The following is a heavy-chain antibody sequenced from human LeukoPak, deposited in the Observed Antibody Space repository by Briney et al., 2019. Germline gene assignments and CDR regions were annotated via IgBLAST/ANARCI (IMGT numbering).Heavy chain of an antibody. J-gene: IGHJ5*02. Sequence: ASVKVSCKASGYTFTNYDINWVRQAPGQGLEWMGWINPNSGGTNYAQKFQGRVTMTRDTSISTAYMELSRLRSDDTAVYYCARDRGLVVAATWWFDPWGQGTLVTVSS. CDR3: ARDRGLVVAATWWFDP. D-gene: IGHD2-15*01. CDR1: GYTFTNYD. V-gene: IGHV1-2*02. CDR2: INPNSGGT.